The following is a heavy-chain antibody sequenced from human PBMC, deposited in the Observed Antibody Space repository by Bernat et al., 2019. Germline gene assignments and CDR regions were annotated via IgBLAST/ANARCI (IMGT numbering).Heavy chain of an antibody. CDR1: GYTFTSYD. V-gene: IGHV1-8*01. D-gene: IGHD6-13*01. CDR3: ASNIRSSSWRDAFDI. Sequence: QVHLVQSGAEVKKPGASVKVSCKASGYTFTSYDINWVRQATGQGLEWMGWVNPNSGNTGYAQKFQGRVTMTRNTSISTAYMELSSLRSEDTAVYYCASNIRSSSWRDAFDIWGQGTMVTVSS. CDR2: VNPNSGNT. J-gene: IGHJ3*02.